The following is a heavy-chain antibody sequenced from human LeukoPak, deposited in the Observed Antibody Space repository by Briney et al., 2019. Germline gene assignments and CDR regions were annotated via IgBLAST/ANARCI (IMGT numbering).Heavy chain of an antibody. J-gene: IGHJ6*03. V-gene: IGHV3-9*01. CDR2: ISWNSGSI. CDR3: ARDLAKEYYDILTGYPTYYYYYYMDV. CDR1: GFTFDDYA. D-gene: IGHD3-9*01. Sequence: PGRSLRLSCAASGFTFDDYAMHWVRQAPGKGLEWVSGISWNSGSIDYADSVKGRFTISRDNAKNSLYLQMNSLRAEDTAVYYCARDLAKEYYDILTGYPTYYYYYYMDVWGKGTTVTVSS.